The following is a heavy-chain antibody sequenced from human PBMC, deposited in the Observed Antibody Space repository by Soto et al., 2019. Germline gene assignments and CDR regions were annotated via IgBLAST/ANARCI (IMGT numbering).Heavy chain of an antibody. CDR2: IGGTDGDSDGVP. CDR3: VKRGRNWGAFDF. Sequence: VQLLESGGDLVQPGGSLRLSCVASGFILNNYAMSWVRQAPGKGLEWVSTIGGTDGDSDGVPWYEDSVKGRFTISRDSSANTLFLPMDNLRDEDSALYYCVKRGRNWGAFDFWGQGTTVVVSS. D-gene: IGHD7-27*01. CDR1: GFILNNYA. V-gene: IGHV3-23*01. J-gene: IGHJ3*01.